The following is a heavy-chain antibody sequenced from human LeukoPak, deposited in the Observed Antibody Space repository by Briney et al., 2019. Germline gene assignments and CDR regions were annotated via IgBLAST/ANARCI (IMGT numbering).Heavy chain of an antibody. D-gene: IGHD3-16*01. V-gene: IGHV3-23*01. J-gene: IGHJ4*02. Sequence: GGSLRLSCAASGFTFNTYAMSWVRQVPGKGPEWFATIGAADTYYAGSVKGRFTISRDDSKNTVFLQMDSLRAEDTAVYYCARDYVSHNGVYDCFEFWGQGTQVTVSS. CDR3: ARDYVSHNGVYDCFEF. CDR2: IGAADT. CDR1: GFTFNTYA.